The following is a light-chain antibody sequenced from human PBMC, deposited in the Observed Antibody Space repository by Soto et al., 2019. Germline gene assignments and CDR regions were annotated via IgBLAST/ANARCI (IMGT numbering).Light chain of an antibody. CDR2: DVS. V-gene: IGLV2-14*01. J-gene: IGLJ3*02. CDR1: SSDVGGYNY. CDR3: SSYTTNSVPV. Sequence: QLVLTQPASVSGSPGQSITISCTGTSSDVGGYNYVSWYQQHAGKAPKLMIYDVSSRPSGVSNRFSGSKSGNTASLAISGLQAEDEADYYCSSYTTNSVPVFGGGTKVTVL.